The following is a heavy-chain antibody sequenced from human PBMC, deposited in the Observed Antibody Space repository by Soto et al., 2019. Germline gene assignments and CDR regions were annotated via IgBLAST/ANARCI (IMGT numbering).Heavy chain of an antibody. J-gene: IGHJ5*02. D-gene: IGHD3-10*01. Sequence: QVQLVQSGAEVKKPGSSVRVSCKASGDTFNFYSINWVRQAPGLGLEWMGRINPILSMSNYAQRFQGRVTITADKSTSTAYMELSSLRSEDTAMYYCASSYGAGYRAFDPWGQGALVTVSS. CDR2: INPILSMS. V-gene: IGHV1-69*02. CDR1: GDTFNFYS. CDR3: ASSYGAGYRAFDP.